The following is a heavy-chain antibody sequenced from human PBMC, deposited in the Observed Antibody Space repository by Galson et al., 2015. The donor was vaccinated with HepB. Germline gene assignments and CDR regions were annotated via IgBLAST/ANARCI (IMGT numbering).Heavy chain of an antibody. CDR2: IYHSGST. J-gene: IGHJ4*02. Sequence: SETLSLTCTVSGGSITRSSHCWAWIRQPPGKGLEWIGSIYHSGSTYFNPSLRSRVSLSVDTSNNQFSLKLDSVTAADAAFYYCARHFAISDYYGLSYYFEYWGQGTLVTVSS. D-gene: IGHD4-17*01. V-gene: IGHV4-39*01. CDR3: ARHFAISDYYGLSYYFEY. CDR1: GGSITRSSHC.